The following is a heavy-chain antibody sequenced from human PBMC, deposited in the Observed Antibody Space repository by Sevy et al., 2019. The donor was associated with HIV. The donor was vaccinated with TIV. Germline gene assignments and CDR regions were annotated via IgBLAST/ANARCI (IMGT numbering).Heavy chain of an antibody. CDR1: GFTFRNYW. Sequence: GGSLRLSCVVSGFTFRNYWMSWVRQAPGMGLEWVANINQNGTEIYSVDSVKGRFTFSRDNTKNSVYLQMNSLRAEDTAIYYCAINSDYGMDAWGQRTTVTVSS. CDR2: INQNGTEI. J-gene: IGHJ6*02. V-gene: IGHV3-7*01. D-gene: IGHD4-4*01. CDR3: AINSDYGMDA.